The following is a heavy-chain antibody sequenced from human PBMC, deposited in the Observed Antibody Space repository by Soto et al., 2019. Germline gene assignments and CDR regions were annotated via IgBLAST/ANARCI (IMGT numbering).Heavy chain of an antibody. CDR2: IYSGGST. V-gene: IGHV3-53*05. CDR3: ARDYYDISGHSHSSVY. J-gene: IGHJ4*02. D-gene: IGHD3-22*01. CDR1: GITVSGNY. Sequence: GGSLRLSCAASGITVSGNYMAWVREAPGKGLEWVSLIYSGGSTFYTDSVRGRFIISRDNTKNALSLQMNRLRAEDKAVQYWARDYYDISGHSHSSVYWGQGTLVTVSS.